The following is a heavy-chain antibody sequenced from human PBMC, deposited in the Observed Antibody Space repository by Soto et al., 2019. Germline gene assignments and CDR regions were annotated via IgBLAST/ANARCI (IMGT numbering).Heavy chain of an antibody. CDR2: IIPIFGTA. CDR1: GGTFSSYA. J-gene: IGHJ4*02. Sequence: EASVKVSCKASGGTFSSYAISWVRQAPGQGLEWMGGIIPIFGTANYAQKFQGRVTITADKSTSTAYMELSSLRSEDTAVYYCARWLHGYGGSSINYWGQGTLVTVSS. D-gene: IGHD2-15*01. V-gene: IGHV1-69*06. CDR3: ARWLHGYGGSSINY.